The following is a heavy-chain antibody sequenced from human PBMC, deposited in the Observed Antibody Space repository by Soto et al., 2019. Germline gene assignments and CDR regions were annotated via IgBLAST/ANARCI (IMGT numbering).Heavy chain of an antibody. V-gene: IGHV4-59*12. CDR3: AREYCANDVCFQPDY. J-gene: IGHJ4*02. CDR2: VSHSGIT. D-gene: IGHD2-8*01. CDR1: GDSISSSYS. Sequence: SETLSLTCTVSGDSISSSYSWSGIRQPPGRGLEWIGYVSHSGITRYNPSLQSRVSMSVDTSRNQFSLKLNSVTAADTAVYFCAREYCANDVCFQPDYWGQGALVTVSS.